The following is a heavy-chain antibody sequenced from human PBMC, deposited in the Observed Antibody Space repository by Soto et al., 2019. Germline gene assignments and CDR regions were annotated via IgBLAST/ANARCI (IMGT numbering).Heavy chain of an antibody. CDR3: ARTMITFGGGIAKQYYYYGMDV. Sequence: EVQLVESGGGLVQPGGSLRLSCAASGFTVSSNYMSWVRQAPGKGLEWVSVIYSGGSTYYADSVKGRFTISRDNSRNTLYLQMNSLRAEDTAVYYCARTMITFGGGIAKQYYYYGMDVWGQGTTVTVSS. CDR2: IYSGGST. D-gene: IGHD3-16*02. J-gene: IGHJ6*02. V-gene: IGHV3-66*01. CDR1: GFTVSSNY.